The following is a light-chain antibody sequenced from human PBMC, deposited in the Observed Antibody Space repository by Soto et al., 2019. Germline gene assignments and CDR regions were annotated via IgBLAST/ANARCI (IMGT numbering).Light chain of an antibody. J-gene: IGLJ1*01. Sequence: QSALTQPASVSGSPGQSITISCTGTSSDVGGYNYVSWYQQHPGKAPKLMIYEVSNRTSGVSNRFSGSKSGNTAPLTISGLQAEDEADYYCSSYTSSSTLVFGTGTKLTVL. CDR3: SSYTSSSTLV. CDR1: SSDVGGYNY. V-gene: IGLV2-14*01. CDR2: EVS.